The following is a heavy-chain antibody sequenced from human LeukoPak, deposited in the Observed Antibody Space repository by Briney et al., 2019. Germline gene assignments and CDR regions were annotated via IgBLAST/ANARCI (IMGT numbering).Heavy chain of an antibody. CDR1: RFTFSSYH. V-gene: IGHV3-21*01. J-gene: IGHJ4*02. Sequence: KPGGPLRLSCAASRFTFSSYHVHWVRQAPGKGLEWVSSISSSSSHIYYADSVKGRFPSSRDNVKISLYLQMNSLRAEDTAVYYCATHPRGDYDILTGYKSPVDYWGQGNLVTVSS. CDR3: ATHPRGDYDILTGYKSPVDY. D-gene: IGHD3-9*01. CDR2: ISSSSSHI.